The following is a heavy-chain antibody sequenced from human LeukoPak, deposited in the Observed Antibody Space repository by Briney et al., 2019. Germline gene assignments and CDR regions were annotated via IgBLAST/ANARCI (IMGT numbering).Heavy chain of an antibody. CDR1: GFTFSSYG. CDR2: IRYDGSNK. D-gene: IGHD6-19*01. J-gene: IGHJ4*02. Sequence: PGGSLRLSCAASGFTFSSYGMHWVRQAPGKGLEWVAFIRYDGSNKYYADSVKGRFTISRDNSKNTLYLQMNSLRAEDTAVYYCAKGGGFSTGWYRNFDYWGQGTLVTVSS. V-gene: IGHV3-30*02. CDR3: AKGGGFSTGWYRNFDY.